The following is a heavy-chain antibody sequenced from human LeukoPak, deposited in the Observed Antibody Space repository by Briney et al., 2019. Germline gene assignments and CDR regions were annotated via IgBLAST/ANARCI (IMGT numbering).Heavy chain of an antibody. CDR2: IIPVFHTA. CDR3: ARDYNVDSSPYDDALDI. J-gene: IGHJ3*02. CDR1: GDPFSSHG. D-gene: IGHD3-22*01. Sequence: SVKVPCKTSGDPFSSHGISWGRQAPGQGLEWMGGIIPVFHTATYAQNFQDRLTITTDESTDTVYMELSSLRSEDTAVYYCARDYNVDSSPYDDALDIWGQGTMVTVSS. V-gene: IGHV1-69*05.